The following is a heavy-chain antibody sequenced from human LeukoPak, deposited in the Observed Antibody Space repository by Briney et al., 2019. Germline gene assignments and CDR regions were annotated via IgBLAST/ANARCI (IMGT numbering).Heavy chain of an antibody. J-gene: IGHJ4*02. CDR3: ARGRYCSSTSCHYFDY. D-gene: IGHD2-2*01. Sequence: GGSLRLSCAASGFTFSSYAMSWVRQAPGKGLEWVSAISGSGGSTYYADSVKGRFTISRDNSKNTLYLQMNSLRAEDTAVYYCARGRYCSSTSCHYFDYWGQETLVTVSS. CDR1: GFTFSSYA. V-gene: IGHV3-23*01. CDR2: ISGSGGST.